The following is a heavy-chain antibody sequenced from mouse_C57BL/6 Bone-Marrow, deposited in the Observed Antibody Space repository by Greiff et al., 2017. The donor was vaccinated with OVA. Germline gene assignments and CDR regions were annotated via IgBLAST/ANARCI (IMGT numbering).Heavy chain of an antibody. D-gene: IGHD1-1*01. Sequence: EVQLVESGGGLVQPGGSLKLSCAASGFTFSDYYMYWVRQTPEKRLEWVAYISNGGGSTYYPDTVKGRFTISRDNAKNTLYLQMRRLKSEDTAMYYCARQRDYDSSYAMDYWGQGTSVTVSS. CDR3: ARQRDYDSSYAMDY. J-gene: IGHJ4*01. V-gene: IGHV5-12*01. CDR1: GFTFSDYY. CDR2: ISNGGGST.